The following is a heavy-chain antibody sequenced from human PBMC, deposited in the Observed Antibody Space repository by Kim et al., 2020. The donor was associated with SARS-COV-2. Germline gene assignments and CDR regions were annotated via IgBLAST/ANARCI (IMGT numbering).Heavy chain of an antibody. CDR1: GGSFSGYY. D-gene: IGHD5-18*01. CDR3: ARGDGYSYAFDY. CDR2: INHSGST. J-gene: IGHJ4*02. Sequence: SETLSLTCAVYGGSFSGYYWSWIRQPPGKGLEWIGEINHSGSTNYNPSLKSRVTISVDTSKNQFSLKLSSVTAADTAVYYCARGDGYSYAFDYCGQGTLVTVSS. V-gene: IGHV4-34*01.